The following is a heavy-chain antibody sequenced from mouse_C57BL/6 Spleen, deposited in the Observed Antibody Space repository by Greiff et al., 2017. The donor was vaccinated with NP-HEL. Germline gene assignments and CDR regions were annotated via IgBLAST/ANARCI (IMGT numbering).Heavy chain of an antibody. CDR2: ISYDGSN. V-gene: IGHV3-6*01. D-gene: IGHD2-4*01. CDR3: ARGIKDY. CDR1: GYSITSGYY. J-gene: IGHJ2*01. Sequence: EVKLQESGPGLVKPSQSLSLTCSVTGYSITSGYYWNWIRQFPGNILEWMGFISYDGSNNYNPSLKNRISITRDTSKNQFFLKLNSVTTEDTATYYCARGIKDYWGQGTTLTVSS.